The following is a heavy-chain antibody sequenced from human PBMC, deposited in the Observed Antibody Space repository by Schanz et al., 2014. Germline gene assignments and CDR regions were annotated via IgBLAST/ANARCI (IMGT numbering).Heavy chain of an antibody. V-gene: IGHV3-48*01. CDR2: IATSSSTR. J-gene: IGHJ1*01. D-gene: IGHD1-1*01. Sequence: EVRLVESGGGLVQPGGSLRLSCEASGFDFNSYSMNWVRQVPGKGLEWLSYIATSSSTRHYADSVKGRVTISRDNAKNSVSLQMRKLRVEDTAVYYCARRVHVSSLQKGLQFWGRGTLVIVSS. CDR3: ARRVHVSSLQKGLQF. CDR1: GFDFNSYS.